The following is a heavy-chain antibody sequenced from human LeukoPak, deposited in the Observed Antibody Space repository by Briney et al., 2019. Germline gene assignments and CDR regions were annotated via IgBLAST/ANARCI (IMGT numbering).Heavy chain of an antibody. CDR2: ISPDNGAT. D-gene: IGHD4-17*01. CDR3: ARKTTALDY. CDR1: GYTFTGYY. V-gene: IGHV1-2*06. Sequence: ASVKVSCKTSGYTFTGYYLYWVRQAPGQGPEWMGRISPDNGATKIAQKFQGRVTMTRDTSINTIYMELGRLTGYDTAVYYCARKTTALDYWGQGTQISV. J-gene: IGHJ4*02.